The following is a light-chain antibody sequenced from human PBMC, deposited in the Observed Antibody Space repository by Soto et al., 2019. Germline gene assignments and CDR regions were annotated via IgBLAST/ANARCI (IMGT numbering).Light chain of an antibody. CDR1: QTISSW. V-gene: IGKV1-5*03. J-gene: IGKJ5*01. CDR2: KAS. CDR3: QQRNVWPPVP. Sequence: IQMSLSPSTVSVTVGDRVTITCRASQTISSWLAWYQQKPGKAPKLLIYKASTLKSGVPSRFSGSGSGTEFTLTISSLEPEDSAVYYCQQRNVWPPVPFCQG.